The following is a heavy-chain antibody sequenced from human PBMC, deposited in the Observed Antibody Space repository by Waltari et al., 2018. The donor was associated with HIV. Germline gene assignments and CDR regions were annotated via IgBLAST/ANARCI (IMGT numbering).Heavy chain of an antibody. V-gene: IGHV6-1*01. Sequence: QVQLQQSGPGLVKPSQTLSLTCAISGASVSSNSAAWNWIRQSPSRGLECLGRTYHRSNWYNDYAVSLRGRITINPDTSKNQFSLELNSVTPQDTVVYYCVRDWWKDADYYSGMDVWGQGTTVTGSS. D-gene: IGHD2-21*01. J-gene: IGHJ6*02. CDR1: GASVSSNSAA. CDR2: TYHRSNWYN. CDR3: VRDWWKDADYYSGMDV.